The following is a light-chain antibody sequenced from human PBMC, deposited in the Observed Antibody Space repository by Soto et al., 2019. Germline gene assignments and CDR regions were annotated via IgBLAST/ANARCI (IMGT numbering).Light chain of an antibody. CDR3: SSYTISSTSLM. V-gene: IGLV2-14*01. CDR2: DVS. J-gene: IGLJ3*02. CDR1: SSDVGGYNY. Sequence: QSALTQPASVSGSPGQSITISCTGTSSDVGGYNYVSWYQQHPGKAPKLIIYDVSNRPSGVSNRFYGSKSGNTASLTISGLQAEDEADYYCSSYTISSTSLMFGGGTKLTVL.